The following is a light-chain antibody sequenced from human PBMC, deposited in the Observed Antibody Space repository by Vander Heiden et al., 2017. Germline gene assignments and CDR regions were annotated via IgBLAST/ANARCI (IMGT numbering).Light chain of an antibody. CDR2: GAS. J-gene: IGKJ4*01. Sequence: DIVLTQSPATLSSPPGERATLSCRASQSVSSSYLAWYQQKPGQAPRLLIYGASSRATGIPDRFSGSGSGTDFTLTISRLEPEDFAVYYCQQDGSSPLTFGGGTKVEIK. V-gene: IGKV3-20*01. CDR3: QQDGSSPLT. CDR1: QSVSSSY.